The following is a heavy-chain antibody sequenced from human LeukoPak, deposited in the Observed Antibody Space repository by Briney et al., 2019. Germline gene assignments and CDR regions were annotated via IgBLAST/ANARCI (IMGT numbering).Heavy chain of an antibody. V-gene: IGHV4-30-4*01. CDR2: IYYSGST. Sequence: PSETLSLTCTVSGGSISSGDYYWSWIRQPPGKGLEWIGYIYYSGSTYYNPSLKRRVTISVDTSKNQFSLKLSSVTAADTAVYYCARADDYYYYYGMDVWGQGTTVTVSS. CDR1: GGSISSGDYY. CDR3: ARADDYYYYYGMDV. J-gene: IGHJ6*02.